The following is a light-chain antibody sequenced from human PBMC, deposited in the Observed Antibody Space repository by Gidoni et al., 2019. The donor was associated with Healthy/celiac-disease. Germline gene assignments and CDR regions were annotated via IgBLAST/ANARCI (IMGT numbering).Light chain of an antibody. CDR3: QQYGSSRKIT. V-gene: IGKV3-20*01. Sequence: EIVLTQSPGTLSLSPGERATLSCRASQSVSSSYLAWYQQKPGQAPRLLIYGASSRATGIPDRFSGSGSGTDFTLTISRLEPEDFAVYYCQQYGSSRKITFGQXTRLEIK. CDR2: GAS. CDR1: QSVSSSY. J-gene: IGKJ5*01.